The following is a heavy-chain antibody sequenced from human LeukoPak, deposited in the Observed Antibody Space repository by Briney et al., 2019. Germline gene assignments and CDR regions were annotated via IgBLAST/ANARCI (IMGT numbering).Heavy chain of an antibody. CDR3: AKWGMNSFRYCSSTSCSPYFDY. J-gene: IGHJ4*02. CDR1: GFTFSSYA. CDR2: ISGSGGST. Sequence: GGSLRLSCAASGFTFSSYAMSWVRQAPGKGLEWVSAISGSGGSTYCADSVKGRFTISRDNSKNTLYLQMNSLRAEDTAVYYCAKWGMNSFRYCSSTSCSPYFDYWGQGTLVTVSS. D-gene: IGHD2-2*01. V-gene: IGHV3-23*01.